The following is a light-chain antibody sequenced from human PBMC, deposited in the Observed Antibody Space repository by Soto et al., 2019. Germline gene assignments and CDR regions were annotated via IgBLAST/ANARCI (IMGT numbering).Light chain of an antibody. J-gene: IGKJ4*01. V-gene: IGKV3-20*01. CDR2: SAS. CDR3: QQSGGSPAGT. Sequence: EVVLTQSPGTLSLSPGERATLSCRASQTVSSSNLAWYQHKPGQPPRLIVYSASSRATGIPDRFSGSGSGTDFTLSVKSLEPEDNAVYYCQQSGGSPAGTFDGGTKVEIK. CDR1: QTVSSSN.